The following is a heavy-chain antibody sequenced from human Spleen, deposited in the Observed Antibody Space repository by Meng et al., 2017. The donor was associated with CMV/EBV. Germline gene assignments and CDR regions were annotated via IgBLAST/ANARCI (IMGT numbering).Heavy chain of an antibody. Sequence: GESLKISCEASGFTFSSYWMTWVRQGPGKGLEWVANIKQDGSEKYYVDSVKGRFTISRDNAKNSLYLQMNSVRAEDTAIYYCARARRAIVAGLDCWGQGTMVTVSS. D-gene: IGHD3-22*01. CDR1: GFTFSSYW. CDR2: IKQDGSEK. V-gene: IGHV3-7*01. J-gene: IGHJ4*02. CDR3: ARARRAIVAGLDC.